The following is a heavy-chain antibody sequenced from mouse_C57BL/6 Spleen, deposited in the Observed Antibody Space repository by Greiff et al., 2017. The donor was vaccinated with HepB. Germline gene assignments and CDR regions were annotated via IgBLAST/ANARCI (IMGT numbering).Heavy chain of an antibody. Sequence: EVKLVESGGGLVKPGGSLKLSCAASGFTFSSYAMSWVRQTPEKRLEWVATINDGGSYTYYPDNVKGRFTISRDNAKNNLYLQLSHLKSEDKAMYYCARDSSGFLDYWGQGTTLTVSS. D-gene: IGHD3-2*02. CDR2: INDGGSYT. V-gene: IGHV5-4*01. CDR1: GFTFSSYA. J-gene: IGHJ2*01. CDR3: ARDSSGFLDY.